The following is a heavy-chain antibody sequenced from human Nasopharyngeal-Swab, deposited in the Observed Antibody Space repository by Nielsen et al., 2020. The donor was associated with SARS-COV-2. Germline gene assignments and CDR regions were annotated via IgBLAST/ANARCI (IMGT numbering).Heavy chain of an antibody. V-gene: IGHV1-2*02. J-gene: IGHJ6*02. CDR2: INPNSGGT. CDR1: GYTFTGYY. Sequence: ASVKVSCKASGYTFTGYYRHWVRQAPGQGLEWMGWINPNSGGTNYAQKFQGRVTMTRDTSISTAYMELSRLRSDDTAVYYCARLLAYCGGDCYSGSYYYYGMDVWGQGTTVTVSS. D-gene: IGHD2-21*02. CDR3: ARLLAYCGGDCYSGSYYYYGMDV.